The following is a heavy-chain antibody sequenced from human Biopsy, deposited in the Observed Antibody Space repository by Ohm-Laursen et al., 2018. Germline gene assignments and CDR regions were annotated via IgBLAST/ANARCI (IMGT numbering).Heavy chain of an antibody. D-gene: IGHD3-9*01. V-gene: IGHV3-11*01. CDR2: INSVGTI. CDR3: AKVSPTILSSFDY. Sequence: GSLRLSCTASGFIFSDYYMSWIRQAPGKGLEWVSNINSVGTIYYADSVRGRFTISRDNAKNSLYLQMNSLRVEDTAVYYCAKVSPTILSSFDYWGQGTLVTVSS. J-gene: IGHJ4*02. CDR1: GFIFSDYY.